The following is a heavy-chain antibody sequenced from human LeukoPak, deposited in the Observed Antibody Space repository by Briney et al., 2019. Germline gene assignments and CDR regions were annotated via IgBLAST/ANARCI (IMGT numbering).Heavy chain of an antibody. CDR2: IIPIFGTA. CDR1: GGTFSSYA. J-gene: IGHJ4*02. D-gene: IGHD2-2*01. CDR3: ARSEDIVVVPGSYGGYYFDY. Sequence: SVKVSCKASGGTFSSYAISWVRQAPGHGLEWMGGIIPIFGTANYAQKFQGRVTITADESTSTAYMELSSLRSEDTAVYYCARSEDIVVVPGSYGGYYFDYWGQGTLVTVSS. V-gene: IGHV1-69*01.